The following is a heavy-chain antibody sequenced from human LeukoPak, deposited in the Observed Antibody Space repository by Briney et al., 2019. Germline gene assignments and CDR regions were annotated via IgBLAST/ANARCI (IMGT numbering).Heavy chain of an antibody. J-gene: IGHJ4*02. V-gene: IGHV3-33*06. CDR2: IWYDGSNK. CDR1: GFTFSSYG. Sequence: GGSLRLSCAASGFTFSSYGMHWVRQAPGKGLEWVSVIWYDGSNKYYADSVKGRFTISRHNSKNTLYLQMNSLRAEDTAVYYCAKDRRYSSSPYYFDYWGQGTLVTVSS. D-gene: IGHD6-13*01. CDR3: AKDRRYSSSPYYFDY.